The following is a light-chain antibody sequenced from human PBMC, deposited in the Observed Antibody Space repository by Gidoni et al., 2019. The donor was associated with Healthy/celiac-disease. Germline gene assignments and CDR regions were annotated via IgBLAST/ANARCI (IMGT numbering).Light chain of an antibody. Sequence: QSALTQPASVSGSPGQSITISCTGTSSDVGGYNYVSWYQQHPGKAPKLMIFEVSNRPSGVSNRFSGSKSANTASLTISGLQAEDVADYYCSSYTSSSTRVFGGGTKLTVL. CDR3: SSYTSSSTRV. CDR2: EVS. V-gene: IGLV2-14*01. J-gene: IGLJ3*02. CDR1: SSDVGGYNY.